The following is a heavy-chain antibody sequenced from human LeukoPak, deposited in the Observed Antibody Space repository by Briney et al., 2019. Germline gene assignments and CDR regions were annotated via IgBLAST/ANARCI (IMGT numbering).Heavy chain of an antibody. CDR1: GFSLSTSGVG. CDR2: IYWDDDK. J-gene: IGHJ4*02. D-gene: IGHD2-15*01. CDR3: AHRVVADDTLDY. V-gene: IGHV2-5*02. Sequence: SGPALVKPTQTFTLTCTFSGFSLSTSGVGVGWIRQPPGKALEWLALIYWDDDKRYSPSLKSRLTITKDTSKNQVVLTMTNMDPVDTATYYCAHRVVADDTLDYWGQGTLVTVSS.